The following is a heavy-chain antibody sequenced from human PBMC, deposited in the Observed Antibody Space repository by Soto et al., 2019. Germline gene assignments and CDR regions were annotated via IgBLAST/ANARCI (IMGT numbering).Heavy chain of an antibody. D-gene: IGHD6-13*01. J-gene: IGHJ6*02. Sequence: GGSLRLSCVASGITFGSRAMSWVRQAPGEGLEWVSTITDSGGDTKYADSVRGRFTISRDNSKNTLYLQMNSLRAEDTAVYYCAKDHGQLVHYYNHGMDVWGQGTTVTVSS. CDR3: AKDHGQLVHYYNHGMDV. V-gene: IGHV3-23*01. CDR1: GITFGSRA. CDR2: ITDSGGDT.